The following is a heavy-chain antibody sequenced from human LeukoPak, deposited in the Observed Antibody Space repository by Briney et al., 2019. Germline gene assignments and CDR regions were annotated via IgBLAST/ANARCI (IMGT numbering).Heavy chain of an antibody. J-gene: IGHJ3*02. CDR1: GGSISSYY. CDR2: IYYSGST. Sequence: RSETLSLTCTVSGGSISSYYWSWIRQPPGKGLEWIGYIYYSGSTNYNPSLKSRVTISVDTSKNQFSLKLSSVTAADTAVYYCARDYLQAFDIWGQGTMVTVSS. D-gene: IGHD4-11*01. CDR3: ARDYLQAFDI. V-gene: IGHV4-59*12.